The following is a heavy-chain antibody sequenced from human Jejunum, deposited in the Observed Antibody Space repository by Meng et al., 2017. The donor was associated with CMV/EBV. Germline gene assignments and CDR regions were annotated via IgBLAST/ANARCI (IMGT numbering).Heavy chain of an antibody. CDR1: GDSISSGGYF. V-gene: IGHV4-39*06. Sequence: GDSISSGGYFWGWVRQPPGKGLGWIGRIDYSGTTRYNPSLGGRVVISVDTSMNQLTLRLDSVTAADTAVYYCARDGEGRWLQLGCWGQGTLVTVSS. D-gene: IGHD5-24*01. CDR2: IDYSGTT. J-gene: IGHJ4*02. CDR3: ARDGEGRWLQLGC.